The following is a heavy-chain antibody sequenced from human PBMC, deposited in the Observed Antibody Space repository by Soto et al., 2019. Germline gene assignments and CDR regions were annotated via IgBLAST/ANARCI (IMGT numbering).Heavy chain of an antibody. J-gene: IGHJ5*02. CDR2: VSGSGGTT. Sequence: EVQLLDSGGGLVQPGGSLRLSCAASGFTFSSSAMSWVRQAPGKGLEWVSAVSGSGGTTYYADSVRGRFTISRDNSINTLYLQMTSLRAEDTAIYCCARCTVDTIVTSGWCHYLDPWGQGTLVTVSS. CDR3: ARCTVDTIVTSGWCHYLDP. CDR1: GFTFSSSA. V-gene: IGHV3-23*01. D-gene: IGHD6-19*01.